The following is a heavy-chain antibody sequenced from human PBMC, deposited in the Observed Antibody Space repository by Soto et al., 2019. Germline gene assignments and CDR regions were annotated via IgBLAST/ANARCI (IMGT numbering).Heavy chain of an antibody. CDR3: ARLRVDLGAFDI. J-gene: IGHJ3*02. V-gene: IGHV3-33*01. CDR1: GFTFSSYG. D-gene: IGHD3-3*01. CDR2: IWYDGSNK. Sequence: SLRPSCAASGFTFSSYGMHWVRQAPGKGLEWVAVIWYDGSNKHYADSVKGRFTISRDNSKNTLYLQMNSLRAEDTAVYYCARLRVDLGAFDIWGQGTMVTVSS.